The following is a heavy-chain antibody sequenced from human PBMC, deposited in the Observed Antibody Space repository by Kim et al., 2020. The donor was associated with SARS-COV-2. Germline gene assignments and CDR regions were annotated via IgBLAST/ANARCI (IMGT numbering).Heavy chain of an antibody. J-gene: IGHJ6*03. D-gene: IGHD3-9*01. CDR3: ARGDYDILTGYSYYYYYYMDV. Sequence: SETLSLTCAVYGGSFSGYYWSWIRQPPGKGLKWIGEINHSGSTNYNPSLKSRVTISVDTSKNQFSLKLSSVTAADTAVYYCARGDYDILTGYSYYYYYYMDVWGKGTTVTVSS. V-gene: IGHV4-34*01. CDR1: GGSFSGYY. CDR2: INHSGST.